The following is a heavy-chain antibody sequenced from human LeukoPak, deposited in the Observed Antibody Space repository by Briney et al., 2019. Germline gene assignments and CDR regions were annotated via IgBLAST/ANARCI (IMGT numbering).Heavy chain of an antibody. CDR1: GFTFSSYW. Sequence: GGSLTLSCAASGFTFSSYWMHWVRQAPGKGLVWVSRIKTDGSNTNYADSVKDRFTISRDNAKNSLYLQMNSLRVEDTAIYYCAKVAHYYYGSESYYFFEHWGQGTPVTASS. D-gene: IGHD3-10*01. J-gene: IGHJ4*02. CDR2: IKTDGSNT. V-gene: IGHV3-74*01. CDR3: AKVAHYYYGSESYYFFEH.